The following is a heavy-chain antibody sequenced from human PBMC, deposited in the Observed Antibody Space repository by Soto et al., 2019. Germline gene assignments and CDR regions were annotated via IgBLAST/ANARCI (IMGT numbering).Heavy chain of an antibody. V-gene: IGHV3-23*01. Sequence: EVQLLESGGGLVQPGESLRLSCAASRFIFSDYGMNWVRQAPGKGLEWVSVISANGDDTYYADSVKGRFTISRDNSDNTLYLTMDNLRAADSAIYYCAKGIHNYGYYFDYWGQGTLVTVSS. CDR1: RFIFSDYG. CDR2: ISANGDDT. CDR3: AKGIHNYGYYFDY. J-gene: IGHJ4*02. D-gene: IGHD5-18*01.